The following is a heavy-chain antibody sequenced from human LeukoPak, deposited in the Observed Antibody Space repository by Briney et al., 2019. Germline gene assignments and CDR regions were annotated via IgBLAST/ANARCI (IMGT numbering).Heavy chain of an antibody. J-gene: IGHJ6*03. Sequence: GGSLRLSCAASGFTFSSYAMSWVRRAPGKGLEWVSAISGSGGSTYYADSVKGRFTISRDNSKNTLYLQMNSLRAEDTAVYYCAKIANMDSSSWYYYYYYMDVWGKGTTVTVSS. CDR3: AKIANMDSSSWYYYYYYMDV. CDR2: ISGSGGST. CDR1: GFTFSSYA. V-gene: IGHV3-23*01. D-gene: IGHD6-13*01.